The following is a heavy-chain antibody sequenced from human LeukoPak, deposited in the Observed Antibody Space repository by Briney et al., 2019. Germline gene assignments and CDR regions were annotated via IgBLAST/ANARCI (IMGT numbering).Heavy chain of an antibody. J-gene: IGHJ4*02. CDR2: IYSGGST. V-gene: IGHV3-53*01. CDR3: AKAYDPWDYFDY. D-gene: IGHD3-22*01. CDR1: GFTVSSNY. Sequence: GGSLRLSCAASGFTVSSNYMSWVRQAPGKGLEWVSVIYSGGSTYYADSVKGRFTISRDNSKNTLYLQMNSLRAEDTAVYYCAKAYDPWDYFDYWGQGTLVTVSS.